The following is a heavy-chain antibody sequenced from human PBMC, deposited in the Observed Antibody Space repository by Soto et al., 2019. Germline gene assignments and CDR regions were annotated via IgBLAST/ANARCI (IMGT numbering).Heavy chain of an antibody. CDR2: INHSGST. J-gene: IGHJ4*02. V-gene: IGHV4-34*01. CDR1: GGSFSGYY. D-gene: IGHD4-17*01. Sequence: SETLSLTXAVYGGSFSGYYWSWIRQPPGKGLEWIGEINHSGSTNYNPSLKSRVTISVDTSKNQFSLKLGSVTAADTAVYYCARALRWFQRSYFDYWGQGTLVTVSS. CDR3: ARALRWFQRSYFDY.